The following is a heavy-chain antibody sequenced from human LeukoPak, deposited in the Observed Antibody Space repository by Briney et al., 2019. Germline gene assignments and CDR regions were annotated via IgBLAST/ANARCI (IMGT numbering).Heavy chain of an antibody. J-gene: IGHJ4*02. CDR2: MNPNSGNT. V-gene: IGHV1-8*01. CDR3: ARRITMVRGVKTLDY. CDR1: GYTFTSYD. Sequence: ASVKVSCKASGYTFTSYDINWVRQATGRGLEWMGWMNPNSGNTGYAQKFQGRVTMTRNTSISTAYMELSSLRSEDTAVYYCARRITMVRGVKTLDYWGQGTLVTVSS. D-gene: IGHD3-10*01.